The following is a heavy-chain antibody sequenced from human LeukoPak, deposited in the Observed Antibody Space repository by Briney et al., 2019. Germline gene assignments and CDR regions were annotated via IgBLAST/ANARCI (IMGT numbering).Heavy chain of an antibody. J-gene: IGHJ5*02. D-gene: IGHD6-13*01. Sequence: KSSETLSLTCTVSGGSISSSIYYWGWIRQPPGKGLEWIGSIYYSGSTYYNPSLKSRVTIAVDTSKNQFSLKLSSVTAADTAVYYCARHVWGYSSSWYRPLNWFDPWGQGTLVTVSS. CDR3: ARHVWGYSSSWYRPLNWFDP. CDR1: GGSISSSIYY. V-gene: IGHV4-39*01. CDR2: IYYSGST.